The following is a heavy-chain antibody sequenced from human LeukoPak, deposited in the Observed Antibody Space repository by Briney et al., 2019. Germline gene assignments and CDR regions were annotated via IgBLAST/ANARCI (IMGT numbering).Heavy chain of an antibody. V-gene: IGHV3-7*01. Sequence: GGSLRLSCAASGFTFSSFWMAWVRQAPGRGLEWVANIKQDGSEKDYVDSVKGRFTISRDSAKNSLYLQMNSLRAEDTAVYYCARDFPLDYWGQGTLVTVSS. CDR2: IKQDGSEK. CDR1: GFTFSSFW. CDR3: ARDFPLDY. J-gene: IGHJ4*02.